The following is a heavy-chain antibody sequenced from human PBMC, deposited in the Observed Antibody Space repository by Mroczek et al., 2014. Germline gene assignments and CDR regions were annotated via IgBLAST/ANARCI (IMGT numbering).Heavy chain of an antibody. V-gene: IGHV3-30-3*01. CDR2: ISYDGSYK. D-gene: IGHD3-16*01. CDR3: ARGGXRLTLPYSDY. CDR1: GFTFSSYV. Sequence: QVQLVESGGGVVQPGRSLRLSCVASGFTFSSYVIHWVRQATGKGLEWVAVISYDGSYKYYADSVKGRFTISRDNSKNTLYLQMNSLRPEDTAVYYCARGGXRLTLPYSDYWGQGTLVTVSS. J-gene: IGHJ4*02.